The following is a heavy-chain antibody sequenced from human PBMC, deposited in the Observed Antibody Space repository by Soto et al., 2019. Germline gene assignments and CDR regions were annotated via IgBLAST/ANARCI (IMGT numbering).Heavy chain of an antibody. CDR3: ATAGDDYGGNSAFDY. CDR2: IIPIFGTA. CDR1: GGAFSSYA. Sequence: ASVKVSCKASGGAFSSYAISWVRQAPGQGLEWMGGIIPIFGTANYARKFQGRVTITADESTSTAYMELSSLRSEDTAVYYCATAGDDYGGNSAFDYWGQGTLVTVSS. V-gene: IGHV1-69*13. J-gene: IGHJ4*02. D-gene: IGHD4-17*01.